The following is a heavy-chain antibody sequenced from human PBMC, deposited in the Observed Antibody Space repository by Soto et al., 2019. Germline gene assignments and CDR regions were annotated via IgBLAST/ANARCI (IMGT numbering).Heavy chain of an antibody. Sequence: ASVKVSCKASGYIFTDYDINWVRQATGQGPEWMGWVNPNSHNTGYAQKFQGRVTMTMDTSISTAYMELSGLTSEDTAIYYCARYFNPLDYWGQGTLVTVSS. J-gene: IGHJ4*02. CDR1: GYIFTDYD. V-gene: IGHV1-8*01. CDR3: ARYFNPLDY. D-gene: IGHD2-8*01. CDR2: VNPNSHNT.